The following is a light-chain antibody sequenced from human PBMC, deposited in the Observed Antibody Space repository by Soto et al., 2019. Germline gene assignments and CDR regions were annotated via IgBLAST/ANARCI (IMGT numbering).Light chain of an antibody. J-gene: IGLJ2*01. CDR2: EVS. CDR3: SSYAASNNLGV. V-gene: IGLV2-8*01. CDR1: SSDVGGYNY. Sequence: QSALTQPPSASGSPGQSVTISCIGTSSDVGGYNYVSWYQQHPGKAPKLMIYEVSKRPSGVPDRFSGSKSGKTASLTVSGLQAEDEADYYCSSYAASNNLGVFGGGTKVTVL.